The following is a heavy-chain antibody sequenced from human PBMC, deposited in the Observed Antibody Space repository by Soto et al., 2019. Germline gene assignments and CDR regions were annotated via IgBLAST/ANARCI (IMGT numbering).Heavy chain of an antibody. V-gene: IGHV3-7*01. CDR3: AKLLNGVTALDY. CDR2: INPDGTVE. D-gene: IGHD2-21*02. Sequence: VQLVESGGGLVQPGGSLRLSCVAAGITLSRDWMTWVRQAPGEGLEWVASINPDGTVEHYLDSVKGRFTIYRDNTRNSLYLQANSLRAEDTAMYFCAKLLNGVTALDYWGQGSQVTVSS. J-gene: IGHJ4*02. CDR1: GITLSRDW.